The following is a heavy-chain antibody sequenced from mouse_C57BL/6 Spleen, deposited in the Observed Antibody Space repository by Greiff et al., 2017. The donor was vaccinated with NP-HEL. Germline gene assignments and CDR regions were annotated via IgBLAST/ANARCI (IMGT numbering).Heavy chain of an antibody. V-gene: IGHV1-64*01. D-gene: IGHD1-1*01. CDR1: GYTFTSYW. Sequence: QVQLQQPGAELVKPGASVKLSCKASGYTFTSYWMHWVKQRPGQGLEWIGMIHPNSGSTNYNEKFKSKATLTVDKSSSTAYMQLSSLTSEDSAVYYCARAYYGSTLFDDWGQGTTLTVSS. CDR3: ARAYYGSTLFDD. CDR2: IHPNSGST. J-gene: IGHJ2*01.